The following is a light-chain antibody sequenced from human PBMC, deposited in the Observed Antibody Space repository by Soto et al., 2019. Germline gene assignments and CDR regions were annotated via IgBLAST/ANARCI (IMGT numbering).Light chain of an antibody. CDR3: QKYKSASTWT. Sequence: DIQMTQSPSSLSASVGDRVTITCRASQGTSNYLAWYQQKPGKVPKLLIYAASTLQSGVPSRFRGSGSGTYFTLTINSLQPEDVATYYCQKYKSASTWTFGQGTKVEIK. CDR1: QGTSNY. V-gene: IGKV1-27*01. J-gene: IGKJ1*01. CDR2: AAS.